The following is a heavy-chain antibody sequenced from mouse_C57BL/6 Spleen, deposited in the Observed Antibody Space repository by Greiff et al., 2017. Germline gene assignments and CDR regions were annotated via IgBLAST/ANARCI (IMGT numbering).Heavy chain of an antibody. D-gene: IGHD2-3*01. V-gene: IGHV5-9*01. J-gene: IGHJ4*01. CDR2: ISGGGGNT. CDR3: ARRWLPPYYAMDY. Sequence: EVQVVESGGGLVKPGGSLKLSCAASGFTFSSYTMSWVRQTPEKRLEWVATISGGGGNTYYPDSVKGRFTISRDNAKNTLYLQMSSLRSEDTALYYCARRWLPPYYAMDYWGQGTSVTVSS. CDR1: GFTFSSYT.